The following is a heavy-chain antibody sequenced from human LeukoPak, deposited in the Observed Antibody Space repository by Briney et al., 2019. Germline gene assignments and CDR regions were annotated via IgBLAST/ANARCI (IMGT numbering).Heavy chain of an antibody. CDR2: IIPIFGTA. CDR1: GGTLSSYA. Sequence: SVKVSCKASGGTLSSYAISWVRQAPGQGLEWMGGIIPIFGTAHYAQKFQGRVTITADESTSTAYMELSSLRSEDTAVYYCARINSIDFDYWGQGTLVTVSS. J-gene: IGHJ4*02. CDR3: ARINSIDFDY. D-gene: IGHD4-23*01. V-gene: IGHV1-69*01.